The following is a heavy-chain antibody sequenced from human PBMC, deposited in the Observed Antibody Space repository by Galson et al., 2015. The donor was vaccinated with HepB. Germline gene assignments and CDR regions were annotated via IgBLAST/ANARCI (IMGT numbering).Heavy chain of an antibody. CDR2: FDPEDGET. D-gene: IGHD7-27*01. J-gene: IGHJ1*01. CDR1: GYTLTELS. CDR3: ATDSPTLGYFQH. Sequence: SVKVSCKVSGYTLTELSMHWVRQAPGKGLEWMGGFDPEDGETIYAQKFQGRVTMTEDTSTDTAYMELSSLRSEDTAVYYCATDSPTLGYFQHWGQGTLVTVSS. V-gene: IGHV1-24*01.